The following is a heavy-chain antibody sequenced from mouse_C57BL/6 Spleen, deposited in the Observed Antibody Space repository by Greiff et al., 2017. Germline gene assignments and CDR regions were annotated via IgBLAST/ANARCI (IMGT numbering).Heavy chain of an antibody. CDR2: ISYDGSN. J-gene: IGHJ3*01. V-gene: IGHV3-6*01. CDR3: ARVDDYDGFAY. Sequence: EVQRVESGPGLVKPSQSLSLTCSVTGYSITSGYYWNWIRQFPGNKLEWMGYISYDGSNNYNPSLKNRISITRDTSKNQFFLKLNSVTTEDTATYYCARVDDYDGFAYWGQGTLVTVSA. D-gene: IGHD2-4*01. CDR1: GYSITSGYY.